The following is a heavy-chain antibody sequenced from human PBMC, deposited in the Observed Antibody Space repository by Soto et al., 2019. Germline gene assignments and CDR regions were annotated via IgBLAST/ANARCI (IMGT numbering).Heavy chain of an antibody. CDR1: GFTFSSYS. V-gene: IGHV3-21*01. CDR2: ILSSSSYI. D-gene: IGHD6-13*01. J-gene: IGHJ6*03. Sequence: GGSLRLSCAASGFTFSSYSMNWVRQAPGKGLEWVSSILSSSSYIYYADSVKGRFTISRDNAKNSLYLQMNSLRAEDTAVYYCAREGIAAAGTFYYYHYMDVWGKGTTVTGSS. CDR3: AREGIAAAGTFYYYHYMDV.